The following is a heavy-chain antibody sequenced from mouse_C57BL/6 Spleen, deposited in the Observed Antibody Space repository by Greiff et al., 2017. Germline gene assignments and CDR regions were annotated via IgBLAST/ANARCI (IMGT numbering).Heavy chain of an antibody. V-gene: IGHV6-3*01. CDR2: IRLKSDNYAT. J-gene: IGHJ3*01. Sequence: EVKLMESGGGLVQPGGSMKLSCVASGFTFSNYWMNWVRQSPEKGLEWVAQIRLKSDNYATHYAESVKGRFNISRDDSKSSVYLQMNNLRAEETGIYYCTGGVYYSNYGAYWGQGTLVTVSA. D-gene: IGHD2-5*01. CDR1: GFTFSNYW. CDR3: TGGVYYSNYGAY.